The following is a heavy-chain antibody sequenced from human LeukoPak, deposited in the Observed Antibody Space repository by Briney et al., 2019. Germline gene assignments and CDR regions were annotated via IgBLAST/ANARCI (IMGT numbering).Heavy chain of an antibody. CDR2: IKQDGSEK. V-gene: IGHV3-7*01. Sequence: GGSLRLSCAASGFTFNNHWMSWVRQAPGKGLEWVANIKQDGSEKYYADSVKGRFTISRDNVKNSLYLQVNSLRAEDTAVYYCVRFDYGDYDDAFDFWGQGTMVTVSS. CDR1: GFTFNNHW. CDR3: VRFDYGDYDDAFDF. J-gene: IGHJ3*01. D-gene: IGHD4-17*01.